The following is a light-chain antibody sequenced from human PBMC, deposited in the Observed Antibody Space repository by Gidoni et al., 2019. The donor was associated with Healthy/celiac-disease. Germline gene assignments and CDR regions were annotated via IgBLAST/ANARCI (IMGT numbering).Light chain of an antibody. CDR3: QQYGSSPWT. J-gene: IGKJ1*01. Sequence: EIGLTQSPGTLSLAPGERATLSCRASQSVSSSYLAWYQQKPGQAPRLLIYGASSRATGIPDRFSGSGSGTDFTLTISRLEPEDFAVYYCQQYGSSPWTFGQGTKVEIK. CDR1: QSVSSSY. CDR2: GAS. V-gene: IGKV3-20*01.